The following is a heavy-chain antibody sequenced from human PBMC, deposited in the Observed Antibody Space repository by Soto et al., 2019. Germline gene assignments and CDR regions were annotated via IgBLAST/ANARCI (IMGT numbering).Heavy chain of an antibody. CDR1: GGTFSSYA. D-gene: IGHD3-3*01. V-gene: IGHV1-69*13. CDR2: IIPIFGTA. CDR3: ARDSITIFGVVIIHGWFDP. J-gene: IGHJ5*02. Sequence: SVKVSCKASGGTFSSYAISWVRQAPGQGLEWMGGIIPIFGTANYAQKFQGRVTITADESTSTAYMELSSLRSEDTAVYYCARDSITIFGVVIIHGWFDPWGQGTLVTVSS.